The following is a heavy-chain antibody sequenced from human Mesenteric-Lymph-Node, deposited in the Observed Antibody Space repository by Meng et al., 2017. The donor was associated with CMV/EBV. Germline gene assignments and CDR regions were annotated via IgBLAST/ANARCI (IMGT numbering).Heavy chain of an antibody. V-gene: IGHV4-34*01. CDR1: VGSVSGYY. Sequence: LYKWGPGLLHPSGSLSLTCAVDVGSVSGYYWGWIRQPPGKGLEWIGEINHSGSTNYNPSLKSRVTISVDTSKNQFSLKLSSVTAADTAVYYCARHQRWLKSEGGFNYWGQGTLVTVSS. CDR2: INHSGST. CDR3: ARHQRWLKSEGGFNY. D-gene: IGHD4-23*01. J-gene: IGHJ4*02.